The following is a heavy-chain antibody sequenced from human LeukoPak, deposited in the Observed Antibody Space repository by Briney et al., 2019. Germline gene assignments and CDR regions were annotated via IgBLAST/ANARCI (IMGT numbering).Heavy chain of an antibody. D-gene: IGHD4-17*01. CDR1: GDSISSSDYY. V-gene: IGHV4-39*07. J-gene: IGHJ4*02. CDR3: ARDLGYGEFDY. Sequence: SETLSLTCSVSGDSISSSDYYWGWLRQPPGKGRGWIGSIYYSGSTNYNPSLKSRVTISVDTSKNQFSLKLSSVTAADTAVYYCARDLGYGEFDYWGQGTLVTVSS. CDR2: IYYSGST.